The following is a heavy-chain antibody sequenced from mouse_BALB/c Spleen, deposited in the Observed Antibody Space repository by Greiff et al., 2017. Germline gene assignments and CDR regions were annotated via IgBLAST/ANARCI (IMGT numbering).Heavy chain of an antibody. CDR2: ISDGGSYT. CDR3: ARFYGYAMDY. CDR1: GFTFSDYY. Sequence: DVKLVESGGGLVKPGGSLKLSCAASGFTFSDYYMYWVRQTPEKRLEWVATISDGGSYTYYPDSVKGRFTISRDNAKNNLYLQMSSLKSEDTAMYYCARFYGYAMDYWGQGTSVTVSS. D-gene: IGHD1-1*01. J-gene: IGHJ4*01. V-gene: IGHV5-4*02.